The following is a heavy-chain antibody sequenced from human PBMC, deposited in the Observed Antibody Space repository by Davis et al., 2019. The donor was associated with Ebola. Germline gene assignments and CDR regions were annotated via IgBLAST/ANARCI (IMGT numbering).Heavy chain of an antibody. CDR1: GFIFRNYV. D-gene: IGHD4-17*01. V-gene: IGHV3-48*04. J-gene: IGHJ5*02. CDR2: IGSSSTTI. Sequence: GGSLRLSCETSGFIFRNYVMSWVRQAPGKGLEWVSYIGSSSTTIYYADSVKGRFTISRDNAKNSLYLQMTSLRTDDTAVYYCARGGGPDYGDYDGGSWFDPWGQGTLVTVSS. CDR3: ARGGGPDYGDYDGGSWFDP.